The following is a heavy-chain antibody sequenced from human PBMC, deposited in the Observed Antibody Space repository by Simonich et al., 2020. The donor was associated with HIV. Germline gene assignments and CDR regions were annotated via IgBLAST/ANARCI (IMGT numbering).Heavy chain of an antibody. D-gene: IGHD5-12*01. CDR1: GFTFSNYW. V-gene: IGHV3-74*01. CDR2: INSEGTAQ. J-gene: IGHJ4*02. Sequence: EVQLVESGGGLVQSGGSLRLSCVASGFTFSNYWMHWVRQVPGKGLVGVSRINSEGTAQDYADSVKGRFTISRDNAKNTLYLQMNSLRAEDTAVYYCVREGGGGGFDFDYWGQGTLVTVSS. CDR3: VREGGGGGFDFDY.